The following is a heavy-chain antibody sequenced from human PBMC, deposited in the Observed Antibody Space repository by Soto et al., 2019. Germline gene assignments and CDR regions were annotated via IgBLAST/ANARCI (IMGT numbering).Heavy chain of an antibody. D-gene: IGHD3-16*01. CDR2: ISAYSGNT. Sequence: ASVKVSCKASGYTFTSYGISWVRQAPGQGLEWMGWISAYSGNTDYAQSLQDRVTMTTDTSTSTVYMELGSLRSDDTAVYYCARGLGTNGLDVWGQGTAVTVS. V-gene: IGHV1-18*04. J-gene: IGHJ6*02. CDR3: ARGLGTNGLDV. CDR1: GYTFTSYG.